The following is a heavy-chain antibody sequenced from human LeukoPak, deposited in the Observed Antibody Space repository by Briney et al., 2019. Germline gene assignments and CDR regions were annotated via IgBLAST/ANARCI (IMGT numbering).Heavy chain of an antibody. CDR2: IYYSGST. CDR1: GGSISGSSYY. J-gene: IGHJ4*02. D-gene: IGHD5-18*01. CDR3: ARESGYSYGTFDY. V-gene: IGHV4-39*07. Sequence: SETLSLTCTVSGGSISGSSYYWGWIRQPPGKGLEWIGSIYYSGSTYYNPSLKSRVTISVDRSKNQFSLKLSSVTAADTAVYYCARESGYSYGTFDYWGQGTLVTVSS.